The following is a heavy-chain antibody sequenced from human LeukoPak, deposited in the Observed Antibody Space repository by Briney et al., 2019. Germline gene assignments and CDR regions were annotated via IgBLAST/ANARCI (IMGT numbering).Heavy chain of an antibody. Sequence: SVRVSCKPSGGTFTNYPISWVRHAPGQSLEWMGGIIPIFGTAHYVEKFRGRVTITADESTNTVFLEMRSLKSDDTAVYYCARGPEIVVTGTTFGAYKWFDPWGQGTLLIVSS. V-gene: IGHV1-69*13. CDR1: GGTFTNYP. CDR2: IIPIFGTA. J-gene: IGHJ5*02. D-gene: IGHD2-15*01. CDR3: ARGPEIVVTGTTFGAYKWFDP.